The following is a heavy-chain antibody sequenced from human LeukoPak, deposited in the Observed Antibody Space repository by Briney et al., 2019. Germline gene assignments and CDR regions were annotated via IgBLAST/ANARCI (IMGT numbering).Heavy chain of an antibody. Sequence: PSETLSLTCSVSGDSVSRSGSYWDWIRQPPGKGLEWIGEINHSGSTNYNPSLKSRVTISVDTSKNQFSLKLSSVTAADTAVYYCARGRKVYYGSGACWFDPWGQGTLVTVSS. J-gene: IGHJ5*02. V-gene: IGHV4-39*07. CDR3: ARGRKVYYGSGACWFDP. CDR1: GDSVSRSGSY. CDR2: INHSGST. D-gene: IGHD3-10*01.